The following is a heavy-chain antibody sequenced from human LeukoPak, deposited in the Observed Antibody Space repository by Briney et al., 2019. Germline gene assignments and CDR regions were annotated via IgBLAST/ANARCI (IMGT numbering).Heavy chain of an antibody. V-gene: IGHV1-69*13. CDR3: ASPGRGYYYDSSGYYYDAFDI. CDR2: IIPIFGTA. Sequence: APVKVSCKASGGTFSSYAISWVRQAPGQGLEWMGGIIPIFGTANYAQKFQGRVTITADESTSTAYMELSSLRSEDTAVYYCASPGRGYYYDSSGYYYDAFDIWGQGTMVTVSS. CDR1: GGTFSSYA. J-gene: IGHJ3*02. D-gene: IGHD3-22*01.